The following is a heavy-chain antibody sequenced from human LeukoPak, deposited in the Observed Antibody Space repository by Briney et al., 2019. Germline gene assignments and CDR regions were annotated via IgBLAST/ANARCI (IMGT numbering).Heavy chain of an antibody. J-gene: IGHJ4*02. D-gene: IGHD2-2*01. CDR1: GFTFSNAW. CDR2: INDDSSDI. V-gene: IGHV3-21*05. Sequence: PGGSLRLSCAASGFTFSNAWMNWVRQAPGKGLEWISYINDDSSDIHYAGSVRGRFTISRDDARKTLYLQLSSLRVEDTAVYYCARDTFQPGLIDSWGQGTLVTVSS. CDR3: ARDTFQPGLIDS.